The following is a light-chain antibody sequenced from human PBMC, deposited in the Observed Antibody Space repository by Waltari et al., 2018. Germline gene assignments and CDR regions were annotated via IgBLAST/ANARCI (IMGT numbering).Light chain of an antibody. CDR3: SSFTSSSTVV. CDR1: SSAVGGYTY. J-gene: IGLJ2*01. V-gene: IGLV2-14*03. Sequence: QSALTQPASVSGSPGQSITIPCTGSSSAVGGYTYVSWYQQHPGKAPKLIIYDVTKRPSGISNRFSGSKSVNTASLTISGLQAEDEADYYCSSFTSSSTVVFGGGTKLTVL. CDR2: DVT.